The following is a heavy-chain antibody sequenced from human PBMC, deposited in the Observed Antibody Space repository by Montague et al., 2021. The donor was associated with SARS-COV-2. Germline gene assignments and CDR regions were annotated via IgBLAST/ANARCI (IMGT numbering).Heavy chain of an antibody. CDR2: THHRSKWYL. CDR1: GDSVFPNSAA. J-gene: IGHJ6*02. Sequence: CAISGDSVFPNSAAWSWFRQSPSRGLEWLGWTHHRSKWYLDYAVAVKGRITINADTSRNQFSLQLSSVTPEDPAVYYCARAPYSSGFYGMDVWGQGTTVTVSS. V-gene: IGHV6-1*01. D-gene: IGHD3-22*01. CDR3: ARAPYSSGFYGMDV.